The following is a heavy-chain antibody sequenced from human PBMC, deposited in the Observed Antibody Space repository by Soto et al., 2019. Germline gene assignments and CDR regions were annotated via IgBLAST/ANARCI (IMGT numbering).Heavy chain of an antibody. D-gene: IGHD2-2*01. V-gene: IGHV4-59*01. CDR3: GRYAGYVDS. CDR2: IYYRGST. J-gene: IGHJ4*02. CDR1: GGSISSSY. Sequence: SETLSLTCTVSGGSISSSYWIRIRQPPGRGLEWIGDIYYRGSTNYNPSLESRVAISIDTSKTQFSLKVSSVTAADTAVYYCGRYAGYVDSWGQGTLVTVSS.